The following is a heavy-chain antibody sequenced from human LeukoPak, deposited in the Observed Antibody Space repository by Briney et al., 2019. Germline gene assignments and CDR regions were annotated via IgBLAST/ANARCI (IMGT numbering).Heavy chain of an antibody. D-gene: IGHD3-9*01. CDR3: ARHPRLVRYYYYYYMDV. CDR2: IYYSGST. V-gene: IGHV4-39*01. Sequence: PSETLSLTCTVSGGSISSSSFYWGWIRQPPGKGLEWIGSIYYSGSTYYNPSLKSRVTISVDTSRNQLSLKLSSVTAADTAVYYCARHPRLVRYYYYYYMDVWGKGTTVTVSS. J-gene: IGHJ6*03. CDR1: GGSISSSSFY.